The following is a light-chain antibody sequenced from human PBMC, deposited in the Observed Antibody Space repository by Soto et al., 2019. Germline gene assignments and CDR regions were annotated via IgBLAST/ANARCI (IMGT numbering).Light chain of an antibody. CDR1: SSNIGAGYD. Sequence: QSVLTQPPSVSGAPGQRVTISCTGSSSNIGAGYDVHWYQQLPGTAPKLLIYGNSNRPSGVPDRFSGSKSGTSASLAITGLQAEDEADYYCQSYDSSLKFSAVFGGGTQLTVL. CDR3: QSYDSSLKFSAV. J-gene: IGLJ7*01. V-gene: IGLV1-40*01. CDR2: GNS.